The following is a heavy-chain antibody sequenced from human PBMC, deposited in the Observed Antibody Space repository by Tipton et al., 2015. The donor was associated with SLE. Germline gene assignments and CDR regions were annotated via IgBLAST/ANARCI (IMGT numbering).Heavy chain of an antibody. CDR3: ARGMVTWRGAIVGVDV. V-gene: IGHV4-59*08. Sequence: TLSLTCSVSGDSISSDHWSWIRQPPGKGLEWIGNIFYGGSTDYDPSLESRVTISVDMAKNQFSLKLTSVTAADTAVYYCARGMVTWRGAIVGVDVWGQGTTVNVSS. CDR2: IFYGGST. CDR1: GDSISSDH. D-gene: IGHD2-21*02. J-gene: IGHJ6*02.